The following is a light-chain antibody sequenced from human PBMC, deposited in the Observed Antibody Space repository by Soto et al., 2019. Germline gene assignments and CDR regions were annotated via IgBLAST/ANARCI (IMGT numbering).Light chain of an antibody. CDR3: QKYYSAPFT. CDR1: QGISNY. J-gene: IGKJ3*01. V-gene: IGKV1-27*01. Sequence: DIQMTQSPSSLSASVGDRVTITCQASQGISNYLAWYQQKPGKVPKLLIYAASTLQSGVPSRFSGSGSGTDFTLTISSLQPEDVATYYCQKYYSAPFTFGPGTKVDIK. CDR2: AAS.